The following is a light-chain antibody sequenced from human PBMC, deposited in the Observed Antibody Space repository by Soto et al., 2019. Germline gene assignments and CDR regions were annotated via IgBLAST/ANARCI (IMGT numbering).Light chain of an antibody. Sequence: QSALTQPASVSGSPGQSITISCTGTSSDVGGYNYVSWYQQHPGNAPQLMIYDVSNRPSGVSNRVSGSKSGNTASLTISGHQAEDEADYYCSSYTSSSTLTVVFGGGTKLTVL. V-gene: IGLV2-14*01. CDR3: SSYTSSSTLTVV. CDR1: SSDVGGYNY. CDR2: DVS. J-gene: IGLJ2*01.